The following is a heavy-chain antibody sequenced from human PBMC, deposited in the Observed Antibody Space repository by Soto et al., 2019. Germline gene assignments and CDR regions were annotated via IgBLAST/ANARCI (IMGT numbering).Heavy chain of an antibody. J-gene: IGHJ4*02. CDR2: ISGSGGST. V-gene: IGHV3-23*01. CDR3: ARRGSGSYYDY. CDR1: GFTFSSYA. D-gene: IGHD1-26*01. Sequence: EVQLLESGGGLVQPGGSRGPPCEAFGFTFSSYALGGVRKAPGKGLGWVSAISGSGGSTYYADSVKGRFTISRDNSKNTLYLQMNSLRAEDTAVYYCARRGSGSYYDYWGQGTLVTVSS.